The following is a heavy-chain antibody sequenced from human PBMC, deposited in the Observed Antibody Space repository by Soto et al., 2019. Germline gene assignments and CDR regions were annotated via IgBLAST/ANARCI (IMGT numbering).Heavy chain of an antibody. CDR2: IGPESGAT. J-gene: IGHJ4*02. Sequence: ASVKVSCKASGYTFTGHYIHWVRQAPEQGPEWMGEIGPESGATRYAQKFQGRVTMTRDMSITTVYMELNNLSTDDTAVYYCGRGRSGQIVVFYWGQGTPVTVSS. CDR1: GYTFTGHY. CDR3: GRGRSGQIVVFY. D-gene: IGHD1-26*01. V-gene: IGHV1-2*02.